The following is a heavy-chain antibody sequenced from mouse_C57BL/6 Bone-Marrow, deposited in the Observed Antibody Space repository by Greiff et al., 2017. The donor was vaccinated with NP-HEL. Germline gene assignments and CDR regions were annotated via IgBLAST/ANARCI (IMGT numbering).Heavy chain of an antibody. CDR2: IWSGGST. V-gene: IGHV2-2*01. D-gene: IGHD2-3*01. CDR1: GFSLTSYG. Sequence: VQLQQSGPGLVQPSQSLSITCTVSGFSLTSYGVHWVRQSPGKGLEWLGVIWSGGSTAYNAAFISRLSISKDNSKSQVFFKMNSLQADDTAIYYCASYDGYHWFAYWGQGTLVTVSA. CDR3: ASYDGYHWFAY. J-gene: IGHJ3*01.